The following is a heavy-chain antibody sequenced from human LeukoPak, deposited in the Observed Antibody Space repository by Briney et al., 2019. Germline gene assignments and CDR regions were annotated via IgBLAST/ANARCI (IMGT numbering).Heavy chain of an antibody. CDR3: ARKDYGGNSVFPMDV. J-gene: IGHJ6*02. V-gene: IGHV1-2*02. CDR1: GYTFTGYY. Sequence: ASVKVSCKASGYTFTGYYMHWVRQAPGQGLEWMGWINPNSGGTNYAQKFQGRVTMIRDTSISTAYMELSRLRSDDTAVYYCARKDYGGNSVFPMDVWGQGTTVTVSS. CDR2: INPNSGGT. D-gene: IGHD4-23*01.